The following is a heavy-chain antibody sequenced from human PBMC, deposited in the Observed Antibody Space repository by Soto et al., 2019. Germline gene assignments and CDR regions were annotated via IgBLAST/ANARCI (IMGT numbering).Heavy chain of an antibody. J-gene: IGHJ4*02. Sequence: QITLKESGPTLVKPTQTLTLTCTFSGLSLSTTGEGVGWIRQPPGKALAWLAVIYWNDDKSYSPSLKSRLTISKDASKKQVVLTMMNMAPVDTGTYYCAQVDDVAALFAYLGQGTVVTVSS. CDR2: IYWNDDK. CDR1: GLSLSTTGEG. V-gene: IGHV2-5*01. D-gene: IGHD6-6*01. CDR3: AQVDDVAALFAY.